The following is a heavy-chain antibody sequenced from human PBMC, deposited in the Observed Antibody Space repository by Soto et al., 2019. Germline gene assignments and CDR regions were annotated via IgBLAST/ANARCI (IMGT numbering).Heavy chain of an antibody. J-gene: IGHJ6*02. CDR2: IKSKTDGGTT. CDR3: TTDQIAYCGGDCYSGAHYYYYGMDV. V-gene: IGHV3-15*01. Sequence: VGSLRLSCAASGFTFSNAWMSWVRQAPGKGLEWVGRIKSKTDGGTTDYAAPVKGRFTISRDDSKNTLYLQMNSLKTEDTAVYYCTTDQIAYCGGDCYSGAHYYYYGMDVWCQRTTVTVSS. CDR1: GFTFSNAW. D-gene: IGHD2-21*02.